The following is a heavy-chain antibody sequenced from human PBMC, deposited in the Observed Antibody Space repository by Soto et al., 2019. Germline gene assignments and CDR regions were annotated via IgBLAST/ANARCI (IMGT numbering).Heavy chain of an antibody. D-gene: IGHD1-7*01. CDR3: ARGIGNNWNYIWFDP. V-gene: IGHV3-23*01. J-gene: IGHJ5*02. Sequence: GGSLRLSCAASGFAFSSHAMNWVRQAPGKGLEWVSGISGSGGRTYYADSVKGRFTISRDNSKNTLYVQMNSLRVEDTAVYYCARGIGNNWNYIWFDPWGQGTLVTVSS. CDR2: ISGSGGRT. CDR1: GFAFSSHA.